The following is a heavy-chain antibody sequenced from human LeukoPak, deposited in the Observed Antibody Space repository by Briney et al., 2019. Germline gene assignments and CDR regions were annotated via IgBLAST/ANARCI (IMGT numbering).Heavy chain of an antibody. CDR1: GGSFSGYY. V-gene: IGHV4-34*01. Sequence: SETRSLTCAVYGGSFSGYYWSWVRQPPGKGLEWIGEINHSGSTNYNPSLKSRVTISVDTSKNQFSLKLSSVTAADTAVYYCARSERAVRGVTIKFYYWGQGTLVTVSS. CDR2: INHSGST. J-gene: IGHJ4*02. CDR3: ARSERAVRGVTIKFYY. D-gene: IGHD3-10*01.